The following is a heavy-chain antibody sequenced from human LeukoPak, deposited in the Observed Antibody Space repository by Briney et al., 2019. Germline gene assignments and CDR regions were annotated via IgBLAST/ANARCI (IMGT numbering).Heavy chain of an antibody. J-gene: IGHJ4*02. CDR1: GFSFRSYW. V-gene: IGHV3-74*01. CDR3: ARGRGYYYGSGSPRTFDY. CDR2: INTDGTNT. Sequence: PGGSLRLSCAASGFSFRSYWMHWVRQAPGKGLVWVSRINTDGTNTGYADSVKGRFTISRDNAKNSLYLQMNSLRAEDTAVYYCARGRGYYYGSGSPRTFDYWGQGTLVTVSS. D-gene: IGHD3-10*01.